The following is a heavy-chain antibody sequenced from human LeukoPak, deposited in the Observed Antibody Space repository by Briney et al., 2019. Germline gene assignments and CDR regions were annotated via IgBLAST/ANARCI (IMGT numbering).Heavy chain of an antibody. CDR3: AKNGLGAVVKTD. CDR1: GYTFTNYT. D-gene: IGHD3-22*01. Sequence: ASVTVSFTASGYTFTNYTINWVRQAPGQGLGWMGWTYLKTGNPTYSQAFSGRGVFSLDTSVSTAYLQMSSLKVEDSAVYYCAKNGLGAVVKTDWGEGTLVTVSS. V-gene: IGHV7-4-1*02. CDR2: TYLKTGNP. J-gene: IGHJ4*02.